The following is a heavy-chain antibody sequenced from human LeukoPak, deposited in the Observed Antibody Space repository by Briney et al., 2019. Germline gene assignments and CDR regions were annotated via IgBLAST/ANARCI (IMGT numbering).Heavy chain of an antibody. CDR1: GGSIDSNY. J-gene: IGHJ4*02. D-gene: IGHD7-27*01. V-gene: IGHV4-59*01. CDR2: IYYSGSI. Sequence: SETLSLTCNASGGSIDSNYWTWIRQPPGQGLEWIGYIYYSGSITYNPSLKNRVSISIATANNQFSLSLNSVTGADTAVYYCSRDRNHWAIDSWGPGMLVTVSS. CDR3: SRDRNHWAIDS.